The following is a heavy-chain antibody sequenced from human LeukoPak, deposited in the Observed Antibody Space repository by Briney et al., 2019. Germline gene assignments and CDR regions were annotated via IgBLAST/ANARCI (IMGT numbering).Heavy chain of an antibody. D-gene: IGHD3-10*01. J-gene: IGHJ5*02. V-gene: IGHV2-5*02. CDR2: IYWDDDK. CDR1: GFSLTTTELA. CDR3: AHKGFRRLFDR. Sequence: KESGPALAKPTQTLTLPYNYSGFSLTTTELAVGWIRQPPGKALEWLTLIYWDDDKRYSPSLKSRLTITKDTSRNQVVLTVTNMDPVDTGTYYCAHKGFRRLFDRWGQGTLVTVSS.